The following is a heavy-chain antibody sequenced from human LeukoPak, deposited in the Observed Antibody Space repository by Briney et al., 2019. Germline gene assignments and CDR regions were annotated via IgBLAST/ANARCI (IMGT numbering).Heavy chain of an antibody. Sequence: ASVKVSCXASGYTFTSYDINWVRQATGQGLEWMGWMNPNSGNTGYAQKFQGRVTITRNTSISTAYMELSSLRSEDTAVYYCASTVGADDTFHIWGQGTMVTVSS. J-gene: IGHJ3*02. CDR1: GYTFTSYD. CDR2: MNPNSGNT. CDR3: ASTVGADDTFHI. V-gene: IGHV1-8*03. D-gene: IGHD1-26*01.